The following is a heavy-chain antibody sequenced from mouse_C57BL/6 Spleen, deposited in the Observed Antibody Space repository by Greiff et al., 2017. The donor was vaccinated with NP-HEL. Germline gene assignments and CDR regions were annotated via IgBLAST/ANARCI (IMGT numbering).Heavy chain of an antibody. J-gene: IGHJ2*01. CDR2: ISYDGSN. CDR3: ARSWDDY. D-gene: IGHD4-1*01. CDR1: GYSITSGYY. V-gene: IGHV3-6*01. Sequence: EVQLQESGPGLVKPSQSLSLTCSVTGYSITSGYYWNWIRQFPGNKLEWMGYISYDGSNNYNPSLKNRISITRDTSKNQFFLKLNSVTTEDTATYYCARSWDDYWGQGTTLTVSS.